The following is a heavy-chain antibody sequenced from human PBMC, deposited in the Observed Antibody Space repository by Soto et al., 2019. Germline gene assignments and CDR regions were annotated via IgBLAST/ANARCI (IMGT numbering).Heavy chain of an antibody. Sequence: QVQLVESGGGVVQPGRSLRLTCAASGFIFSGSGMHWVSQAPGKGLEWVALVSNDGIRKYYGDSVKGRFTISRDNAENTLYLQMNSLTAEDTAVYYCARWVGGSMYDNSGKYDSWGQGTLVTVSS. CDR1: GFIFSGSG. CDR3: ARWVGGSMYDNSGKYDS. V-gene: IGHV3-30*03. J-gene: IGHJ5*01. CDR2: VSNDGIRK. D-gene: IGHD3-22*01.